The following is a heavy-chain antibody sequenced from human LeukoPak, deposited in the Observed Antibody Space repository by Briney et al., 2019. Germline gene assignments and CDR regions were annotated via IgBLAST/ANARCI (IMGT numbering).Heavy chain of an antibody. CDR3: ARDFGWGGALDI. V-gene: IGHV3-23*01. Sequence: GGSLRLSCAASGFTFSSYAMSWVRQAPGKGLEWVSAISGSGGSTYYADSVKGRFTISRDNAKNSLSLQMNSLRADDTAVYYCARDFGWGGALDIWGQGTMVTVSS. CDR2: ISGSGGST. CDR1: GFTFSSYA. J-gene: IGHJ3*02. D-gene: IGHD6-19*01.